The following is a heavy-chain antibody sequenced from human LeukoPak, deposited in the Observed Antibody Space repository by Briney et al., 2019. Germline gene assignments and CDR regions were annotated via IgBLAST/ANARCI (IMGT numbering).Heavy chain of an antibody. J-gene: IGHJ3*02. V-gene: IGHV4-38-2*02. CDR3: ARDQEEDAFDI. CDR2: IYHSGST. CDR1: GYSISSGYY. Sequence: SETLSLTCAVSGYSISSGYYWGWIRQPPGKGLEWIGSIYHSGSTYYNPSLKSRVTMSVDTSKNQFSLKLSSVTAADTAVYYCARDQEEDAFDIWGQGTMVTVSS.